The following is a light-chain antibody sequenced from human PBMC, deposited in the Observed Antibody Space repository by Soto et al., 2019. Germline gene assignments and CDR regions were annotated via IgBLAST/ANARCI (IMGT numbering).Light chain of an antibody. J-gene: IGKJ1*01. CDR2: DAS. CDR1: QTITTW. CDR3: QQYDSYPRT. Sequence: DIQLTQSPSTLSASVGDRVTITCRASQTITTWLAWYQQKPGKAPKFLIYDASSLESGVPYRFSGSGSGTEFTLTNSSLQTDDFATYYCQQYDSYPRTFGQVTKVEIK. V-gene: IGKV1-5*01.